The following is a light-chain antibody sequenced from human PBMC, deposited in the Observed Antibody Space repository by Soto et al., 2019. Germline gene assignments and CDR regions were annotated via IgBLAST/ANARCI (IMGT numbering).Light chain of an antibody. CDR3: QQSSNWPWT. J-gene: IGKJ1*01. CDR1: QSVRSN. V-gene: IGKV3-11*01. CDR2: DAS. Sequence: EIVLTQSPATLSLSPGERATLACWASQSVRSNLAWYQQKPGQAPRLLIYDASNRATGIPGRFSGSGSGTDFTLTISNLEPEDFAVYYCQQSSNWPWTFGQGAKVEIK.